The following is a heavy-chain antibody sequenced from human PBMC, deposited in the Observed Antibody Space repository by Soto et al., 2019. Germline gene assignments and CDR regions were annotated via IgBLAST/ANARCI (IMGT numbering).Heavy chain of an antibody. V-gene: IGHV1-3*01. J-gene: IGHJ4*02. CDR1: GYTFTSYA. CDR3: ARGPRYGQIDY. D-gene: IGHD5-18*01. CDR2: INAGNGNT. Sequence: GASMEVSRQASGYTFTSYALHLVRQAPGQRLEWMGWINAGNGNTKYSQKFQGRVTITRDTSASTAYMELSSLRSEDTAVYYCARGPRYGQIDYWGQGTLVTVSS.